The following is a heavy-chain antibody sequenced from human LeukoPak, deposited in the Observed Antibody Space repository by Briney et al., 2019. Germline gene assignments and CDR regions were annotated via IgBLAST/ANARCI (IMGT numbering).Heavy chain of an antibody. D-gene: IGHD3-22*01. CDR2: IYHSGST. J-gene: IGHJ4*02. CDR3: ARYVFRNYYDSSGYYLDY. V-gene: IGHV4-4*02. CDR1: GGSISSSNW. Sequence: SETLSLTCAVSGGSISSSNWWSWVRQPPGEGLEWIGEIYHSGSTNYNPSLKSRVTISVDKSKNQFSLKLSSVTAADTAVYYCARYVFRNYYDSSGYYLDYWGQGTLVTVSS.